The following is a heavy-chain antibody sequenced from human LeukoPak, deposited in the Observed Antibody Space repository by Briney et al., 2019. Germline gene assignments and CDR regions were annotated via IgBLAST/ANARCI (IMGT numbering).Heavy chain of an antibody. CDR2: IYYSGST. CDR1: GGSISSSSYY. CDR3: AITDYGDYALYAFDI. Sequence: PSETLSLTCTVSGGSISSSSYYWGWIRQPPGKGLEWIGSIYYSGSTYYNPSLKSRVTISVDTSKNQFPLKLSSVTAADTAVYYCAITDYGDYALYAFDIWGQGTMVTVSS. V-gene: IGHV4-39*01. J-gene: IGHJ3*02. D-gene: IGHD4-17*01.